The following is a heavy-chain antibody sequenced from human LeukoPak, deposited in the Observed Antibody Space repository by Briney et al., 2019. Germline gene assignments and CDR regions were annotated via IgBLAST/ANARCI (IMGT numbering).Heavy chain of an antibody. V-gene: IGHV3-30*18. CDR3: AKDSSSGYPFQD. Sequence: GGSLRLSCAASGFTFSNYGMHWVRQAPGKGLEWVAAISYDGTNKYYADSVKGRFTISRDHSKNTLYLQMNSLRAEDTAVYYCAKDSSSGYPFQDWGQGALVTVSS. CDR1: GFTFSNYG. CDR2: ISYDGTNK. J-gene: IGHJ1*01. D-gene: IGHD3-22*01.